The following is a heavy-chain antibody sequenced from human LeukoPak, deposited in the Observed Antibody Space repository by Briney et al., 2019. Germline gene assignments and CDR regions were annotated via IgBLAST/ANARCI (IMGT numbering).Heavy chain of an antibody. CDR1: GGTFSSYA. V-gene: IGHV1-69*04. CDR3: ARDAIRGYSPADY. J-gene: IGHJ4*02. Sequence: SVKVSCKASGGTFSSYAISWVRQAPGQGLEWMGRIIPILGIANYAQKFQGRVTITADKSTSTAYMELSSLRSEDTAVYYCARDAIRGYSPADYWGQGTLVTVSS. D-gene: IGHD6-13*01. CDR2: IIPILGIA.